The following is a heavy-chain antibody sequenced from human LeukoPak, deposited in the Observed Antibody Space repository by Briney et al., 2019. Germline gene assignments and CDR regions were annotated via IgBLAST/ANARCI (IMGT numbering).Heavy chain of an antibody. CDR3: AKDPRFSSQFDY. CDR1: GGSISSSSYY. V-gene: IGHV3-23*01. CDR2: ISGSGGLT. D-gene: IGHD6-6*01. Sequence: ETLSLTCTVSGGSISSSSYYWGWIRQPPGKGLEWVSGISGSGGLTFYADSVKGRFTISRDNSKNTLYLQMNRLRAEDTAVYYCAKDPRFSSQFDYWGQGTLVTVSS. J-gene: IGHJ4*02.